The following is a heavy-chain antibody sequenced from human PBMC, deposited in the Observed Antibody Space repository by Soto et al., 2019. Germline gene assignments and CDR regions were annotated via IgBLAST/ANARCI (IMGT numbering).Heavy chain of an antibody. Sequence: SVKVSCKASGFTFTSSAVQWVRQARGQRLEWIGWIVVGSGNTNYAQKFQERVTITRDMSTSTAYMELSGLRSEDTAVYYCARDVVVPATTYYHYGMDVWGQGTTVTVSS. D-gene: IGHD2-2*01. CDR2: IVVGSGNT. J-gene: IGHJ6*02. CDR1: GFTFTSSA. V-gene: IGHV1-58*01. CDR3: ARDVVVPATTYYHYGMDV.